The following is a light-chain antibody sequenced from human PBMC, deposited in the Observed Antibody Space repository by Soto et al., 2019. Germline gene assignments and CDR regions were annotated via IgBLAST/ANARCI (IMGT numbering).Light chain of an antibody. CDR2: EVS. Sequence: QSVLTQPASVSGSPGQSITISCTGTSSDVGGYNYVSWYQQHPGKAPKLMIYEVSNRPSGVSNRFSGSKSGNTASLTISGLQAEDEADYYCSSYTSSIDVVFGEGTKVTVL. CDR3: SSYTSSIDVV. V-gene: IGLV2-14*01. CDR1: SSDVGGYNY. J-gene: IGLJ2*01.